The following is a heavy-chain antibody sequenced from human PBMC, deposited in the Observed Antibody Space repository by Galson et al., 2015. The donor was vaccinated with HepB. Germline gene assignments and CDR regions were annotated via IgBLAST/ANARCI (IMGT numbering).Heavy chain of an antibody. Sequence: SLRLSCAASGFTFSSYAMSWVRQAPGKGLEGVSAISGSGGSTYFADSVKGRFTISRDNSKNTLYLQMNSLRAEDTAVYYCAKDPRSRQLVPSYGMDVWGQGTTVTVSS. V-gene: IGHV3-23*01. CDR1: GFTFSSYA. CDR3: AKDPRSRQLVPSYGMDV. D-gene: IGHD6-6*01. CDR2: ISGSGGST. J-gene: IGHJ6*02.